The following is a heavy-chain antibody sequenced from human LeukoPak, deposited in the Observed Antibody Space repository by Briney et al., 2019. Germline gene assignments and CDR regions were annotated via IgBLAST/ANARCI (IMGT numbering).Heavy chain of an antibody. J-gene: IGHJ3*02. CDR3: ARDYGPVSVTMVRGVHDAFDI. Sequence: GGSLRLSCAASGFTFSSYWMSWVRQAPGKGLEWVANIKKDGSEKYYVDSVKGRFTISRDNSKNTLYLQMNSLRAEDTAVYYCARDYGPVSVTMVRGVHDAFDIWGQGTMVTVSS. V-gene: IGHV3-7*03. CDR2: IKKDGSEK. D-gene: IGHD3-10*01. CDR1: GFTFSSYW.